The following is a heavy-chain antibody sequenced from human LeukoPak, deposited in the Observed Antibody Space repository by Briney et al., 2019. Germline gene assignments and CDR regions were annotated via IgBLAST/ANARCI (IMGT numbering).Heavy chain of an antibody. CDR1: GFTFSSYA. D-gene: IGHD5-18*01. J-gene: IGHJ3*02. V-gene: IGHV3-23*01. Sequence: QTGGSLRLSCAASGFTFSSYAMSWVRQAPGKGLEWVSAISGSGGSTYYADSVKGRFTISRDNSKNTLYLQMNSLRAEDTAVYYCAKDQGTWIQLWWDAFDIWGQGTMVTVSS. CDR3: AKDQGTWIQLWWDAFDI. CDR2: ISGSGGST.